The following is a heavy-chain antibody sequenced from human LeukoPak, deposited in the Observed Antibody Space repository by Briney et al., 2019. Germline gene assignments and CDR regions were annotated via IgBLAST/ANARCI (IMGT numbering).Heavy chain of an antibody. D-gene: IGHD2-21*02. J-gene: IGHJ5*02. CDR2: IYYSGST. V-gene: IGHV4-39*01. CDR3: ARGVTTGLDWFDP. CDR1: GGSISSSSYY. Sequence: SETLSLTCTVSGGSISSSSYYWGWIRQPPGKGLEWIGSIYYSGSTYYNPSLKSRVTISVDTSKNQFSLKLSSVTAADTAVYYCARGVTTGLDWFDPWGQGTLVTVSS.